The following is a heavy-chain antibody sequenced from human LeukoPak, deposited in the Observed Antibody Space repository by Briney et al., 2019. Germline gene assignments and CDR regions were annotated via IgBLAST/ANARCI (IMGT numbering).Heavy chain of an antibody. V-gene: IGHV3-21*01. CDR1: GFTFSSYS. CDR2: ISSSSSYI. J-gene: IGHJ5*02. Sequence: GGSLRLSCAASGFTFSSYSMNWVRQAPGKGLEWVSFISSSSSYIYYADSVKGRFTISRDNAKNSLYLQMNSLRAEDTAVYYCARDGGAAAGTNWFDPWGQGTLVTVSS. D-gene: IGHD6-13*01. CDR3: ARDGGAAAGTNWFDP.